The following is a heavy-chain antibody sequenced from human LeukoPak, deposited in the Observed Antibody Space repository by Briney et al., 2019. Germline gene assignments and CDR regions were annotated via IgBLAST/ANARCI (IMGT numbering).Heavy chain of an antibody. CDR3: ARRLTQYDCFDP. J-gene: IGHJ5*02. CDR1: GDSVSSNSAA. V-gene: IGHV6-1*01. D-gene: IGHD2-2*01. Sequence: SQTLSLTCAISGDSVSSNSAAWNWIRQSPSRGLEWLGRTYYRSKWSNDYAVSVRGRITVNPDTSKNQFSLHLNSVTPEDTAVYYCARRLTQYDCFDPWGQGILVTVSS. CDR2: TYYRSKWSN.